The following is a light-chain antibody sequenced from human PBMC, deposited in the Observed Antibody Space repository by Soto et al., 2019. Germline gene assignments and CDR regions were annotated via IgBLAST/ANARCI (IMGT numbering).Light chain of an antibody. Sequence: ETVMTQSPATLSVSPGERATLSCRASQSVNSNLAWYQQKLGQAPRLLIYGASTRAAGIPARFSGSGSGTDFTLTISSLQSEDFAVYYCQQYNNWPPLTFGGGTKVDIK. J-gene: IGKJ4*01. CDR2: GAS. CDR3: QQYNNWPPLT. CDR1: QSVNSN. V-gene: IGKV3-15*01.